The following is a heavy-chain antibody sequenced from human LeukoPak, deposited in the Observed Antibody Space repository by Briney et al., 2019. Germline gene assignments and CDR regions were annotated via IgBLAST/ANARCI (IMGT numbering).Heavy chain of an antibody. CDR2: ISSGSEK. CDR3: APDLELSAVYYFDS. V-gene: IGHV3-30*04. Sequence: QPGRSLRLSCEASGFTFSIFPMHWVRQAPGKGLEWVALISSGSEKYYADSVKGRFTISRDNSKNMLYLQMNSQRADDTAVYYCAPDLELSAVYYFDSWGQGTLVIVSS. CDR1: GFTFSIFP. J-gene: IGHJ4*02. D-gene: IGHD3-3*01.